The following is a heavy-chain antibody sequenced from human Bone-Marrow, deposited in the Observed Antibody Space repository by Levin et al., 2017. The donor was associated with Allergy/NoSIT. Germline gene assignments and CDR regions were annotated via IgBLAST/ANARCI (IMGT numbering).Heavy chain of an antibody. Sequence: TLSLTCSVSGVSIISYFWSWVRQPPGMGLEWIGYVYNTGNTKYNPSLKSQVTISVDTSRNQISLKLSSVTAADTAVYYCARLPKLLEGNYHYGMDVWGQGTTLTVSS. CDR3: ARLPKLLEGNYHYGMDV. J-gene: IGHJ6*02. D-gene: IGHD1-1*01. V-gene: IGHV4-59*08. CDR1: GVSIISYF. CDR2: VYNTGNT.